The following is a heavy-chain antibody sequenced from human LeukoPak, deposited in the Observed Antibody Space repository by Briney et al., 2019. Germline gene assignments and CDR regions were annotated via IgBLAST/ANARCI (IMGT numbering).Heavy chain of an antibody. Sequence: SGGSLALSCTASGFTFSSYWMSWVRQAPGKGLEWVATIKQDGSQKEYVESVQGRFTISRDNAKNSLYLHMNRLRAEDTAVYYCARDPTVTNFHDAFDIWGQGTMVTVSS. D-gene: IGHD4-17*01. J-gene: IGHJ3*02. V-gene: IGHV3-7*05. CDR1: GFTFSSYW. CDR3: ARDPTVTNFHDAFDI. CDR2: IKQDGSQK.